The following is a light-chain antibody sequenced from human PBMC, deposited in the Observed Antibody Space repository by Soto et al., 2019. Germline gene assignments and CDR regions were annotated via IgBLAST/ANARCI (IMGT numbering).Light chain of an antibody. Sequence: DIQLTQSPSSLSASVGDRVTITCRVSQGISSYLNWYQQKPGKAPKLLIYAASSLQSGVPSRFSGSGSGTDFTLTISSLQPEDFATYSCQQSYNSPHTFGRGTKVDIK. V-gene: IGKV1-39*01. J-gene: IGKJ4*02. CDR3: QQSYNSPHT. CDR2: AAS. CDR1: QGISSY.